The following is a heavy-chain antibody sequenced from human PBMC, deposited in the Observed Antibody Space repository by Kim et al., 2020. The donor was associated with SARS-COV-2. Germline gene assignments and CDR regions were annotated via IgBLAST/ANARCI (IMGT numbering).Heavy chain of an antibody. Sequence: SETLSLTCAVYGGSFSGYYWSWIRQPPGKGLEWIGEINHSGSTNYNPSLKSRVTISVDTSKNQFSLKLSSVTAADTAVYYCARGWTLPEDWGQGTLVTVSS. CDR1: GGSFSGYY. V-gene: IGHV4-34*01. CDR3: ARGWTLPED. D-gene: IGHD1-1*01. CDR2: INHSGST. J-gene: IGHJ4*02.